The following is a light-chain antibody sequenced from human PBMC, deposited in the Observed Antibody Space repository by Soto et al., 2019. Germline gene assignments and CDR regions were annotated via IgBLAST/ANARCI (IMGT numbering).Light chain of an antibody. V-gene: IGKV3-20*01. Sequence: EIVLTQSPGTLSLSPGETATLSCRASQTIDNTLAWYQQKPGQAPRLLIYGASSRATGIPDRFSGTGSGTDFTLTISRVEPEDFAVYYCQQYGTAPITFGQGTRLE. CDR1: QTIDNT. CDR3: QQYGTAPIT. J-gene: IGKJ5*01. CDR2: GAS.